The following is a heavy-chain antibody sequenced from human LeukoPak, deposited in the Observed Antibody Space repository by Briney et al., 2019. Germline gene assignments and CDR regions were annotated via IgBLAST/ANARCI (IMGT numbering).Heavy chain of an antibody. CDR1: GYTFTGYY. Sequence: GASVKVSCKASGYTFTGYYMHWVRQAPGQGLEWMGWINPNSGGTNYAQKFQGRVTMTRDTSISTAYMELSRLRSDDTAVYYCARDSGGGYYYGSSGYYAEYFQHWGQGTLVTVSS. D-gene: IGHD3-22*01. CDR2: INPNSGGT. V-gene: IGHV1-2*02. J-gene: IGHJ1*01. CDR3: ARDSGGGYYYGSSGYYAEYFQH.